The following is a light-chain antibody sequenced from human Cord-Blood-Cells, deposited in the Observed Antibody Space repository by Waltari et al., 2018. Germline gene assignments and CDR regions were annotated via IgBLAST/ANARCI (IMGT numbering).Light chain of an antibody. J-gene: IGLJ2*01. CDR3: CSYAGSSHVV. V-gene: IGLV2-23*02. Sequence: QSALPQPASVAGPPGQTATIPCTSHASAVGRYILASWYQQHPGKPPKPLIYEVSKRPSGVSNRFSGSKAGNTASLTISGLQAEDEADYYCCSYAGSSHVVFGGGTKLTVL. CDR2: EVS. CDR1: ASAVGRYIL.